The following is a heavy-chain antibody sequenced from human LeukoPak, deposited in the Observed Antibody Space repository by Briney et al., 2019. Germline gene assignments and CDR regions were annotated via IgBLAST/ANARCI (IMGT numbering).Heavy chain of an antibody. CDR3: ATTRFVGSALDY. V-gene: IGHV3-30*03. CDR2: ISYDGNNK. CDR1: GFTFSSYD. Sequence: GRSLRLSCAASGFTFSSYDMHWVRQAPGKGLEWVAVISYDGNNKYCADSVKGRFTITRDNPKNTLYLQMNSLRAEDTAVYYCATTRFVGSALDYWGQGTLVTVSS. J-gene: IGHJ4*02. D-gene: IGHD1-26*01.